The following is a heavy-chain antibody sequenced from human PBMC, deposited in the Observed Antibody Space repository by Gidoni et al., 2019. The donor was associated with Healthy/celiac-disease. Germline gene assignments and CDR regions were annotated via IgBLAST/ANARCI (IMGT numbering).Heavy chain of an antibody. D-gene: IGHD1-26*01. V-gene: IGHV4-39*01. CDR2: IYYSGST. Sequence: IYYSGSTYYNPSLKSRVTISVDTSKNQFSLKLSSVTAADTAVYYCARLVGATLRFDPWGQGTLVTVSS. J-gene: IGHJ5*02. CDR3: ARLVGATLRFDP.